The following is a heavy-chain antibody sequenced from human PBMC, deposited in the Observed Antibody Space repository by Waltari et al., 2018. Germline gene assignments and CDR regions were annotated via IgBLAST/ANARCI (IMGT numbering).Heavy chain of an antibody. D-gene: IGHD6-19*01. CDR2: SNPNSGGT. V-gene: IGHV1-2*02. J-gene: IGHJ4*02. CDR3: ARDLPGDSSGWYEMGY. Sequence: QVQLVQSGAEVKKPGASVKVSCKASGYTFTGYYMNWVRKGPGQGLEWMGWSNPNSGGTNDAQKFQGRVTMTRDTSISTAYMELSRLSSDDTAVYYCARDLPGDSSGWYEMGYWGQGTLVTVSS. CDR1: GYTFTGYY.